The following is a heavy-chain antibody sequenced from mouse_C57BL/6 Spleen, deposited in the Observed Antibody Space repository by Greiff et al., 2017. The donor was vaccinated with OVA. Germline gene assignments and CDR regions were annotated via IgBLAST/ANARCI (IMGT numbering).Heavy chain of an antibody. CDR1: GFTFSSYG. V-gene: IGHV5-6*01. CDR2: ISSGSSYT. Sequence: EVKLVESGGDLVKPGGSLKLSCVASGFTFSSYGMSWVRQTPDKRLEWVATISSGSSYTYYPDSVKGRFTISRDNAKNTLYLQMSSLKSEYTAMYYCARDSSFDYWGQGTTLTVSS. D-gene: IGHD3-2*01. J-gene: IGHJ2*01. CDR3: ARDSSFDY.